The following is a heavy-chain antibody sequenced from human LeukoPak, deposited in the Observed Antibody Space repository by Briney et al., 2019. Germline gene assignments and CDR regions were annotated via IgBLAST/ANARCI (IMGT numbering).Heavy chain of an antibody. V-gene: IGHV3-66*01. CDR2: IYSHGGT. CDR1: GFTVSNNY. CDR3: ARDGIDRSSGTSYYYYMDV. Sequence: GGTLRLSCAVSGFTVSNNYMSWVRQAPGKGLEWVSLIYSHGGTNYAASVKGRVTISRDTSKNTMYLQMNSLRAEDTAVYYCARDGIDRSSGTSYYYYMDVWGKGTTVTVSS. J-gene: IGHJ6*03. D-gene: IGHD6-19*01.